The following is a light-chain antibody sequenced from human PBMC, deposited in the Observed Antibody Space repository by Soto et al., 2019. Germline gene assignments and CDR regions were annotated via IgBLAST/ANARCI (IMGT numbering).Light chain of an antibody. CDR1: QSISSN. V-gene: IGKV3-15*01. CDR2: GAS. Sequence: EIVMTQSPATLSVSPGERATLSCRASQSISSNLAWYQQKPGQAPSLLLYGASTRATGIPSRFSGSGSGTDFTLTISRLEPEDFAVYFCQQYASSSYPFGQGTKLEIK. CDR3: QQYASSSYP. J-gene: IGKJ2*01.